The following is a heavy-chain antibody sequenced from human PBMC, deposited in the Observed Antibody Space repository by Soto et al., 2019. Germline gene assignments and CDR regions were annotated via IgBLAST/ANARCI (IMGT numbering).Heavy chain of an antibody. Sequence: SETLSLTCTVSGGSISNYYWSWIRQPAGKGLEWIGRIYTSGNTNYNPSLKGRVTMSIDMSKNQLSLKLSSVAAADTAVYYCARDDNGDKGRAFDPWGQGTLVTVYS. V-gene: IGHV4-4*07. D-gene: IGHD4-17*01. CDR1: GGSISNYY. CDR2: IYTSGNT. CDR3: ARDDNGDKGRAFDP. J-gene: IGHJ5*02.